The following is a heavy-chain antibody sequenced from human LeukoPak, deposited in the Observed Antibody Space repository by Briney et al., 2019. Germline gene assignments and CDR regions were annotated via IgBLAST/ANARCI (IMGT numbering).Heavy chain of an antibody. D-gene: IGHD2-15*01. V-gene: IGHV4-4*07. CDR1: GGSHSSYY. CDR3: ARDPLGGYDYYGMDV. CDR2: IYTSGST. J-gene: IGHJ6*02. Sequence: PSETLSLTCTVSGGSHSSYYWSLIRQPAGKGLEWIGRIYTSGSTNYNPSLKSRVTISVDTSKNQFTLKLSSVTAADTAVYYCARDPLGGYDYYGMDVWGQGTTVTVSS.